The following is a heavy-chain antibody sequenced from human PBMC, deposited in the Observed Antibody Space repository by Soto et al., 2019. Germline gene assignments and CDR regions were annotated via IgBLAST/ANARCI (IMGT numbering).Heavy chain of an antibody. D-gene: IGHD3-10*01. V-gene: IGHV1-18*01. CDR3: ARSGRPGYYYYLMDV. J-gene: IGHJ6*02. CDR2: ISVYNGNT. Sequence: ASVKVSCKASGYTFTSYGVSWVRQAPGQGLEWMGWISVYNGNTKYAQKLQGRVTMTTDTSTSTAYMELRGLRSDDTAVYYCARSGRPGYYYYLMDVWGQGTTVTVYS. CDR1: GYTFTSYG.